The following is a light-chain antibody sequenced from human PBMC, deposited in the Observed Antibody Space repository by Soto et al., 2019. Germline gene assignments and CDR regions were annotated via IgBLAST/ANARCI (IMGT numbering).Light chain of an antibody. CDR1: QGINSH. J-gene: IGKJ1*01. CDR3: QQYNSYCT. V-gene: IGKV1-9*01. CDR2: AAS. Sequence: DIQLTQSPSFLSASVGDRVTIPSRASQGINSHLAWYKQEPGRAPKLLIYAASTLQSGVPSRFSGSGSGTEFTLTISSLQPDDFATYYCQQYNSYCTFGQGTKVDIK.